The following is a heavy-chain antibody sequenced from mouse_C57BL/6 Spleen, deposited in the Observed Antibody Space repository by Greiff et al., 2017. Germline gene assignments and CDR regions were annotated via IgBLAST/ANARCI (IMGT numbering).Heavy chain of an antibody. CDR1: GFTFSSYT. D-gene: IGHD3-1*01. CDR2: ISGGGGNT. J-gene: IGHJ2*01. CDR3: ARQGGSGYFDY. Sequence: EVKVVESGGGLVKPGGSLKLSCAASGFTFSSYTMSWVRQTPEKRLEWVATISGGGGNTYYPDSVKGRFTISSDNAKNTLYLQMSSLRSEDTALYYCARQGGSGYFDYWGQGTTLTVSS. V-gene: IGHV5-9*01.